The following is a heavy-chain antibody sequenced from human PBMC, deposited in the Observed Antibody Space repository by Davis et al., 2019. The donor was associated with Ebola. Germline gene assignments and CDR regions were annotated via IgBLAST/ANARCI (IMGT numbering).Heavy chain of an antibody. CDR1: GFTFSTYT. V-gene: IGHV3-64D*08. CDR3: ARDEGDY. CDR2: ISNNGGST. J-gene: IGHJ4*02. Sequence: PGGSLRLSCSASGFTFSTYTMHWVRQAPGRGLEYVSAISNNGGSTYYADSVKGRFTISRDNSKNTLYLQMSSLRAEDTTVYYCARDEGDYWGQGTLVTVSS.